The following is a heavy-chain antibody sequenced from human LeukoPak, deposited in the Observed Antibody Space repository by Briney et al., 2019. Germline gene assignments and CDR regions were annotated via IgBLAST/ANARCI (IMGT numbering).Heavy chain of an antibody. D-gene: IGHD6-6*01. CDR3: AREKISYSSSSGSRRFDY. Sequence: ASVKVSCKASGYTFTNFGISWVRQAPGQGLEWMGWISTYNGNTNYAQKLQGRVTMTTDTSSSTAYMELRSLRSDDTAVYYCAREKISYSSSSGSRRFDYWGQGTLVTVTS. V-gene: IGHV1-18*01. J-gene: IGHJ4*02. CDR2: ISTYNGNT. CDR1: GYTFTNFG.